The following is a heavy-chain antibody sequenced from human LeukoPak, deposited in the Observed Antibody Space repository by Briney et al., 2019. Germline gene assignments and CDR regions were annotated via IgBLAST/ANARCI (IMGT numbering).Heavy chain of an antibody. Sequence: GGSLRLSCAASGFTFSSYSMNWVRQAPGKGLGWVSYISSSSSTIYYADSVKGRFTISRDNAKNSLYLQMNSLRAEDTAVYYCATLGRAIVATIEGFDYWGQGTLVTVSS. J-gene: IGHJ4*02. V-gene: IGHV3-48*01. D-gene: IGHD5-12*01. CDR3: ATLGRAIVATIEGFDY. CDR1: GFTFSSYS. CDR2: ISSSSSTI.